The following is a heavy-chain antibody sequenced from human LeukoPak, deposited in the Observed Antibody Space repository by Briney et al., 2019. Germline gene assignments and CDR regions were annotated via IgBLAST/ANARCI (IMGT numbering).Heavy chain of an antibody. CDR1: GFTFSSYE. J-gene: IGHJ3*01. CDR3: AKDIQLST. D-gene: IGHD5-24*01. V-gene: IGHV3-48*03. CDR2: ISSSGSTI. Sequence: PGGSLRLSCAASGFTFSSYEMNWVRQAPGKGLEWVSYISSSGSTIYYADSVKGRFTISRDTAKNSLYLQVDSLRVEDTAMYFCAKDIQLSTWGLGTMVTVSS.